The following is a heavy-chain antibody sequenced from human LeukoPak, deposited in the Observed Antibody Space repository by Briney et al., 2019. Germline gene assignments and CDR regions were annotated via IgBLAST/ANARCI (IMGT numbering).Heavy chain of an antibody. J-gene: IGHJ4*02. Sequence: PSETLSLTCTVSGGSINGSTYYWGWIRQPPGKGLQWIANIYYSGSTYYNPSLKSRVTISVDTSKNQFSLKLSSVTAADTALYYCAGQSGGLPFDYWGQGTLVTVSS. D-gene: IGHD3-10*01. CDR3: AGQSGGLPFDY. CDR2: IYYSGST. V-gene: IGHV4-39*01. CDR1: GGSINGSTYY.